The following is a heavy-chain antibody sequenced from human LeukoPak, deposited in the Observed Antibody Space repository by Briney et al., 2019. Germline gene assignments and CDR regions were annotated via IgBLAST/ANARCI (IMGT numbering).Heavy chain of an antibody. Sequence: PGGSLRLSCAASGFILSNAWMSWVRQVPGKGLEWVSAISGSGGSTYYADSVKGRFTISRDNSKNTLYLQMNSLRAEDTAVYYCAKSRDSSGYYSDDFDIWGQGTKVTVSS. V-gene: IGHV3-23*01. CDR1: GFILSNAW. CDR3: AKSRDSSGYYSDDFDI. D-gene: IGHD3-22*01. CDR2: ISGSGGST. J-gene: IGHJ3*02.